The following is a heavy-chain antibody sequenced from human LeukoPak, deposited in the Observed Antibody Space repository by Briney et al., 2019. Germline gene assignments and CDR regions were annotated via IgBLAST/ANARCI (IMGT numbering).Heavy chain of an antibody. V-gene: IGHV1-8*03. Sequence: ASVKVSCKASGYTFTSYDINWVRRATGQGLEWMGWMNPNSGNTGYAQKFQGRVTITRNTSISTAYMELSSLRSEDTAVYYCATNYGDYEYAFDIWGQGTMVTVSS. CDR1: GYTFTSYD. CDR3: ATNYGDYEYAFDI. J-gene: IGHJ3*02. D-gene: IGHD4-17*01. CDR2: MNPNSGNT.